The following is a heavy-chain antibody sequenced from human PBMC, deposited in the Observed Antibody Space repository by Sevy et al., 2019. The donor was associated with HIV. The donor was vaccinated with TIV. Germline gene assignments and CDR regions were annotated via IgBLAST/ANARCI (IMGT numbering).Heavy chain of an antibody. CDR3: VRNGGAYDAGFDP. V-gene: IGHV3-48*03. J-gene: IGHJ5*02. D-gene: IGHD3-22*01. CDR1: GFTFSNYD. Sequence: GGSLRLSCVASGFTFSNYDMNWVRQAPGKGLEWVSKISSSDSTTYYADSLKGRFTISRDNAKKLLYLQMNNLRAEDTALYYCVRNGGAYDAGFDPWGQGTLVNVSS. CDR2: ISSSDSTT.